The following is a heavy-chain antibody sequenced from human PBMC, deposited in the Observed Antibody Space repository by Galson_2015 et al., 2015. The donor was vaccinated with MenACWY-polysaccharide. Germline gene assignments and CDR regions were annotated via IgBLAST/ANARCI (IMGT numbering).Heavy chain of an antibody. J-gene: IGHJ6*02. CDR3: ARGHYGMDV. V-gene: IGHV3-7*01. Sequence: SLRLSCAVSGFTFKNYWMSWVRQAPGRGLEWVANIKKDGSEKYCVDSVKGRFTISRDSGRSSLYLQMNGLRVEDTAVYYCARGHYGMDVWGQGTTVTVS. CDR1: GFTFKNYW. CDR2: IKKDGSEK.